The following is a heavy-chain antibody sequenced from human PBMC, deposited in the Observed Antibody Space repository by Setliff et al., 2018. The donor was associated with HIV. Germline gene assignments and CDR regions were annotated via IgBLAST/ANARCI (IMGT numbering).Heavy chain of an antibody. J-gene: IGHJ4*02. D-gene: IGHD3-9*01. V-gene: IGHV1-18*01. Sequence: ASVKVSCKASGYTFISYGITWVRQAPGQGLEWMGWISAYNGNTNYAQKLQGRVTMTTDTSTSTAYMELRSLRSDDPAVYYCARVGGPYYDLLTGYYGAVDYWGQGTLVTVSS. CDR1: GYTFISYG. CDR3: ARVGGPYYDLLTGYYGAVDY. CDR2: ISAYNGNT.